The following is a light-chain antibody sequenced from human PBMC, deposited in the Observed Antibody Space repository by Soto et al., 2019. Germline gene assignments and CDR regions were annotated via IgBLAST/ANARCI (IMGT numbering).Light chain of an antibody. J-gene: IGLJ3*02. CDR3: CSYAGTYTWV. CDR1: SSDVGDYNY. Sequence: QSALTQPRSASGSPGQSVTISCTGTSSDVGDYNYVSWYQQHPGKAPRIIIYDVSKWPSGVPDRFSGSKSGNTASLTISGLQAEDEADYYCCSYAGTYTWVFGGGTKLTVL. V-gene: IGLV2-11*01. CDR2: DVS.